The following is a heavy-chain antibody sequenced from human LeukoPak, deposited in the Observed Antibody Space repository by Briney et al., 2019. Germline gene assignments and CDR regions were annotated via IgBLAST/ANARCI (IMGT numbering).Heavy chain of an antibody. Sequence: GASVKVSCKASGYTFTGYYMHWVRQAPGQGLEWMGWINPNSGGTNYAQKFQGKVTMTRDTSTNIAYLELRDLRSDDTAVYYCARTQWLEDAFDFWGQGTVVTVSS. J-gene: IGHJ3*01. V-gene: IGHV1-2*02. CDR2: INPNSGGT. CDR1: GYTFTGYY. D-gene: IGHD6-19*01. CDR3: ARTQWLEDAFDF.